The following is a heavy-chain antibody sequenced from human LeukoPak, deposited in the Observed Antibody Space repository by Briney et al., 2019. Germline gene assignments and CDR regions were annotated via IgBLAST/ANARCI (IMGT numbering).Heavy chain of an antibody. J-gene: IGHJ4*02. CDR3: ASDGWELFFGSFYDF. CDR2: IKKEGSEK. CDR1: GFTFSIYC. D-gene: IGHD3-10*01. Sequence: PGGSLRLSCAASGFTFSIYCMSWVRQAPGKGLEWVASIKKEGSEKYYVDSVKGRFTISRDNAKNSLYLQMNNVRAEDTAVYYCASDGWELFFGSFYDFWGQGTLVTASS. V-gene: IGHV3-7*01.